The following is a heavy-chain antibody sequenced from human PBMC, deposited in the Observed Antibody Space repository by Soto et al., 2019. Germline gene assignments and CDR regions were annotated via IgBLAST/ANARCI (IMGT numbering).Heavy chain of an antibody. CDR1: GLIVDNNY. CDR3: ARDRRADDYGDDAFDN. CDR2: MYSAGNT. V-gene: IGHV3-66*01. D-gene: IGHD4-17*01. J-gene: IGHJ4*02. Sequence: EVQLVESGGGLVQRGGSLRLSCAASGLIVDNNYMSWVRQAPGKGLEWISVMYSAGNTYYADSVRGRFTISRGSSTNTLFLEMHSLRVEDTAVYYCARDRRADDYGDDAFDNWGQGTLVTVSS.